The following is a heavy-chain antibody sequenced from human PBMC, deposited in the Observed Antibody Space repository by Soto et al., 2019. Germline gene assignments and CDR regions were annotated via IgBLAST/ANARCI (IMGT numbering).Heavy chain of an antibody. CDR1: GGSISSGGYS. V-gene: IGHV4-30-2*01. J-gene: IGHJ4*02. Sequence: QLQLQESGSGLVKPSQTLSLTCAVSGGSISSGGYSWSWIRQPPGKLLEGIGYIYHSGSTYYNPSLKSRVTTSVDRSKNQCSLKRSSVTAADTAVYYCARESYDYVWGSYRQGSFDYWGQGTLVTVSS. CDR2: IYHSGST. CDR3: ARESYDYVWGSYRQGSFDY. D-gene: IGHD3-16*02.